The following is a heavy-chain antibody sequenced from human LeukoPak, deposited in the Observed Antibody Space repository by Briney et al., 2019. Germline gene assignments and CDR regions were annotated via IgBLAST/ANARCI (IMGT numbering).Heavy chain of an antibody. CDR2: ISGSGGST. J-gene: IGHJ4*02. CDR3: AKGGGSGSYISFDY. CDR1: GFTFSSSA. D-gene: IGHD3-10*01. Sequence: PGGSLRLSCAASGFTFSSSAMNWVRQAPGKGLEWVSAISGSGGSTYYADSVKGRFTISRDNSRNTLYLQMNSLRAEDMAVYYCAKGGGSGSYISFDYWGQGTLVTVSS. V-gene: IGHV3-23*01.